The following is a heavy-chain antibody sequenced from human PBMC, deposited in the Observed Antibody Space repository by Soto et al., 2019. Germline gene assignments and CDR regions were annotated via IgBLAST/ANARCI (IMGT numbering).Heavy chain of an antibody. J-gene: IGHJ6*02. CDR2: ISAYNGNT. CDR1: GSTFTSYG. Sequence: ASVNVSWTASGSTFTSYGISWVRQAPGQGLEWMGWISAYNGNTNYAQKLQGRVTMTTDTSTSTVYMELRSLRSDDTAVYYCARDLRIVATIGSCGMDVWGQGTTVTVSS. D-gene: IGHD5-12*01. CDR3: ARDLRIVATIGSCGMDV. V-gene: IGHV1-18*04.